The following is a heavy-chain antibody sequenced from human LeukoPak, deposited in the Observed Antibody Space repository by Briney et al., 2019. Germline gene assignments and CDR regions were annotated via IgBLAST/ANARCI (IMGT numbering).Heavy chain of an antibody. V-gene: IGHV6-1*01. J-gene: IGHJ3*02. D-gene: IGHD6-19*01. CDR3: ASTHGSGAFDI. CDR2: TYYRSKWYT. CDR1: GDSVSSDSAA. Sequence: SQTLSLTCAISGDSVSSDSAAWNWIRQSSSRVLEWLGRTYYRSKWYTDYAVSVKSRITINPDTSKNQFSLRLNSVTPEDTAVYYCASTHGSGAFDIWGQGTMLTVSS.